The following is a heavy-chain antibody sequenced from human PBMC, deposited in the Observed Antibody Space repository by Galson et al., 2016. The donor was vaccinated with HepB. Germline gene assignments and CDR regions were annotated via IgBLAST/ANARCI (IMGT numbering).Heavy chain of an antibody. J-gene: IGHJ4*02. D-gene: IGHD5-24*01. Sequence: SLRLSCAASGFTFSSYGMYWVRQAPGKGLEWVAVISFDGNNKYYADSVKGRFTISRDNSMNMFYLQMNSLRPEATAVYYCAKGGLEMAWDWGQGTLVTVSS. CDR3: AKGGLEMAWD. CDR1: GFTFSSYG. V-gene: IGHV3-30*18. CDR2: ISFDGNNK.